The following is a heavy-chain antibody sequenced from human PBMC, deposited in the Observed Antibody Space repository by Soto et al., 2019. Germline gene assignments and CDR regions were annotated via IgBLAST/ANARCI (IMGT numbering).Heavy chain of an antibody. CDR1: GGNFRIEA. CDR2: IIPMFSTP. J-gene: IGHJ6*02. D-gene: IGHD3-9*01. Sequence: SVKVSCTASGGNFRIEAISWVRQTHGHGLEWMGRIIPMFSTPHYAQKFQGRVTIIADESTTTVNMEMRGLTYEDTAVYYCARAQFSDILTADDYGMDVWVQGNSVTVS. CDR3: ARAQFSDILTADDYGMDV. V-gene: IGHV1-69*15.